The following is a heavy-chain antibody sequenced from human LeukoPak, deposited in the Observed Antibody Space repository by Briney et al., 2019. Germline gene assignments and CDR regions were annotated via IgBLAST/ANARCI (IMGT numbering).Heavy chain of an antibody. D-gene: IGHD5-24*01. V-gene: IGHV1-69*05. CDR1: GGTFSSYA. CDR3: ARVRDGYNPKEDYYYMDV. CDR2: IIPIFGTA. J-gene: IGHJ6*03. Sequence: SVKVSCKASGGTFSSYAISWVRQAPGQGLEWMGGIIPIFGTANYAQKFQGRVTITTDESTSTGYMERSSRRSEDTAVYYSARVRDGYNPKEDYYYMDVWGKGTTVTVSS.